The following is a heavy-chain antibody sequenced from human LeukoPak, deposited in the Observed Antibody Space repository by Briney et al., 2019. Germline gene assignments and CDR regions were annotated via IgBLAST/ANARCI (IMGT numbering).Heavy chain of an antibody. V-gene: IGHV3-48*03. J-gene: IGHJ5*02. CDR1: GFTFSSYE. CDR2: ISSSGTTI. CDR3: ARDSRIQLLSGWFDP. D-gene: IGHD2/OR15-2a*01. Sequence: GGSLRLSCAASGFTFSSYEMNWVRQAPGKGLEWLSYISSSGTTIKYADSVKGRFTISRDNAKNSLYLQVNSLRAEDTAVYYCARDSRIQLLSGWFDPWGQGTLVTVSS.